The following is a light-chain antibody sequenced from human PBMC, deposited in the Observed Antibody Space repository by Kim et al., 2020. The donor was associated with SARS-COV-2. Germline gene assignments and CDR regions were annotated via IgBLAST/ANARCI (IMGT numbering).Light chain of an antibody. V-gene: IGKV3-20*01. J-gene: IGKJ1*01. CDR1: RIVSSTY. CDR3: QQYGSSRT. Sequence: EIALTQSPGTLSLSPGERATLSCRASRIVSSTYLAWYQQKPGQAPRLLIYSASNRATGIPDRFSGSGSGTDFTLTISRLETEDFAVYYCQQYGSSRTFGQGTKVDIK. CDR2: SAS.